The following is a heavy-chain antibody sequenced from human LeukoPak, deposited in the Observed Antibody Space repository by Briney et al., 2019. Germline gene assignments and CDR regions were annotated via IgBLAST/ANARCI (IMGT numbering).Heavy chain of an antibody. J-gene: IGHJ6*03. CDR3: ARVSLGRNHYYYYYMDV. D-gene: IGHD1-1*01. Sequence: PSETLSLTCTVSGGSISSYYWSWIRQPPGKGLEWIGYIYTSGSTNYNPSLKSRVTISVDTSKNQFSLKLSSVTAADTAVYYCARVSLGRNHYYYYYMDVWGKGTTVTVSS. CDR1: GGSISSYY. CDR2: IYTSGST. V-gene: IGHV4-4*09.